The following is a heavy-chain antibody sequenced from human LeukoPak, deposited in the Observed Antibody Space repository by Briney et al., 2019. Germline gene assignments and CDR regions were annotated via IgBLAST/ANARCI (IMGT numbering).Heavy chain of an antibody. CDR2: MRQDGGEK. D-gene: IGHD6-13*01. J-gene: IGHJ4*01. CDR3: ARDGTAAGLYFDL. CDR1: GFTFTDYW. Sequence: GSLRLSCAVSGFTFTDYWMNWVRQAPGKGLEWVASMRQDGGEKYYVDSVKGRFTISRDNTKNSLYLQMSALRAEDTAVYYCARDGTAAGLYFDLWGQGTLVTVSS. V-gene: IGHV3-7*01.